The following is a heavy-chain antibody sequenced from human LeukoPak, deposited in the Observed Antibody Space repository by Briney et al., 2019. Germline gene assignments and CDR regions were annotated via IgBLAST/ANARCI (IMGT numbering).Heavy chain of an antibody. CDR2: IYYTGST. Sequence: SETLSLTCTVSGGSVSSSSYYWGWIRQPPGKGLEWIGSIYYTGSTYYNSSLKSRVTISVDTSKNHFSLKLSSVTAADTAVYYCARVGQGVRAHFDYWGQGTLVTVSS. J-gene: IGHJ4*02. D-gene: IGHD1-26*01. V-gene: IGHV4-39*02. CDR1: GGSVSSSSYY. CDR3: ARVGQGVRAHFDY.